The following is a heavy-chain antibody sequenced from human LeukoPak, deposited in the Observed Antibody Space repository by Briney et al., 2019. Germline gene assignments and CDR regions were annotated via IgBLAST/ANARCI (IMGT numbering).Heavy chain of an antibody. CDR2: ISGSGGST. CDR3: ARVMDYYGSGSYYPPYFDY. Sequence: PGGSLRLSCAASGFTFSSYEMNWVRQAPGKGLEWVSAISGSGGSTYYADSVKGRFTISRDNSKNTLYLQMNSLRAEDTAVYYCARVMDYYGSGSYYPPYFDYWGQGTLVTVSS. J-gene: IGHJ4*02. D-gene: IGHD3-10*01. V-gene: IGHV3-23*01. CDR1: GFTFSSYE.